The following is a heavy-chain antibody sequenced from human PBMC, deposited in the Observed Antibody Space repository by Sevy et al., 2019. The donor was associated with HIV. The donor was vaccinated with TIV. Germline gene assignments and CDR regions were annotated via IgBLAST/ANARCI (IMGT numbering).Heavy chain of an antibody. CDR1: GFTFSNYW. CDR3: AREQITGSKPDCFDY. CDR2: INKDGGGI. Sequence: GGSLRLSCAVSGFTFSNYWMSWVRQAPGKGLECVANINKDGGGIYYLDSVKGRFFVSRDNAKNSLYLQMDSLRAEDTAVYYCAREQITGSKPDCFDYWGQGTLVTVSS. V-gene: IGHV3-7*01. D-gene: IGHD1-7*01. J-gene: IGHJ4*02.